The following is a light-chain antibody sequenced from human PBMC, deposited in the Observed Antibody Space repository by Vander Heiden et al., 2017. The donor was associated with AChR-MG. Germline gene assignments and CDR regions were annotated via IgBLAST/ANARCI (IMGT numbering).Light chain of an antibody. Sequence: IVFSHSPGTLSLSPGERATLSCRASHSVTNNFLAWYQQKPGQAPRLLIYAASRRLTGIPDRFSGSGSGTDFSFTISRLEPEDCAVYYCQQYGTAPPYTFGQGTKLEIK. CDR2: AAS. V-gene: IGKV3-20*01. CDR3: QQYGTAPPYT. CDR1: HSVTNNF. J-gene: IGKJ2*01.